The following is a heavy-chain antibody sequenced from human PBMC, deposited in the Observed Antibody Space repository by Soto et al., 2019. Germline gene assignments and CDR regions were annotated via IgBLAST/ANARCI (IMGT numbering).Heavy chain of an antibody. J-gene: IGHJ4*02. Sequence: LRLSCAASGFTFTSYSMNWVRQTPGKGLEWVSYISSSSSTIYYADSVKGRFTISRDNAKNSLYLQMNSLRDEDTAVYYCARDDSSGYNFFDYWGQGTQVTVSS. D-gene: IGHD3-22*01. CDR1: GFTFTSYS. V-gene: IGHV3-48*02. CDR3: ARDDSSGYNFFDY. CDR2: ISSSSSTI.